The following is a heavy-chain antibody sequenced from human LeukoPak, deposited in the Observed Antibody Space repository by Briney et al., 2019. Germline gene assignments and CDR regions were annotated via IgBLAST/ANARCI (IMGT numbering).Heavy chain of an antibody. CDR1: GYTFTNYA. J-gene: IGHJ2*01. CDR2: ISGYNGNT. D-gene: IGHD2-15*01. Sequence: ASVKVSCKASGYTFTNYAISWVRQAPGQGLEWMGWISGYNGNTNYAQNLQGRVTMTTDTSTSTAYMELRSLRSEDTAVYYCARRSKGYCSGGSCYSGWYFDXXXRGTLVTVSS. V-gene: IGHV1-18*01. CDR3: ARRSKGYCSGGSCYSGWYFDX.